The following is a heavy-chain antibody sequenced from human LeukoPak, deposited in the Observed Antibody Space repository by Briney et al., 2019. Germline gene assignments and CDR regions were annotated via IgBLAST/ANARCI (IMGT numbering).Heavy chain of an antibody. V-gene: IGHV4-4*07. Sequence: SETLSLTCTVSGGSISSYYWSWLRQPAGKGLEWIGRIYTSGSTNYNPSLKSRVTMSVDTSKNQFSLKLSSVTAADTAVYYCARDTRYCSSTSCYILDYWGQGTLVTVSS. J-gene: IGHJ4*02. CDR2: IYTSGST. CDR1: GGSISSYY. CDR3: ARDTRYCSSTSCYILDY. D-gene: IGHD2-2*02.